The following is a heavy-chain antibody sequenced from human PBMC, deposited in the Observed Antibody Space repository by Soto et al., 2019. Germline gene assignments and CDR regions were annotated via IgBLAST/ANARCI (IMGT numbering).Heavy chain of an antibody. CDR2: IYYSGST. V-gene: IGHV4-59*01. CDR3: ARVLVVPAAVIDY. CDR1: GCPISSYY. J-gene: IGHJ4*02. Sequence: SETLSLTCTFSGCPISSYYWSWIRQPPGKGLEWIGYIYYSGSTNYNPSLKSRVTISVDTSKNQFSLKLSSVTAADTAVYYCARVLVVPAAVIDYWGQGTLVTVSS. D-gene: IGHD2-2*01.